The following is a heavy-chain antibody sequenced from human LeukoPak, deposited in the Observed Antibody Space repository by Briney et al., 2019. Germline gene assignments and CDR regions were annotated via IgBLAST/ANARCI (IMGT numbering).Heavy chain of an antibody. CDR2: IKSKTDGGTT. D-gene: IGHD6-19*01. V-gene: IGHV3-15*01. J-gene: IGHJ4*02. Sequence: GGSLRLSCAASGFTFSNAWMSWVRQAPGKGLEWVGRIKSKTDGGTTDYAAPAKGRFTISRDDSKNTLYLQMNSLKTEDTAVYYCTTRNFSSGWILFDYWGQGTLVTVSS. CDR3: TTRNFSSGWILFDY. CDR1: GFTFSNAW.